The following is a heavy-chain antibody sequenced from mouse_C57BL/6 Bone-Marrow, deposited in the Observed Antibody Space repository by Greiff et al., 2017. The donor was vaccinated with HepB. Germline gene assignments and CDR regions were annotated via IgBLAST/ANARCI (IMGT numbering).Heavy chain of an antibody. Sequence: DVKLVESGGGLVQPGGSLKLSCAASGFTFSDYGMAWVRQAPRKGPEWVAFISNLAYSIYYADTVTGRFTISRENAKNTLYLEMSSLRSEDTAMYYCARCYYSNYGFAYWGQGTLVTVSA. CDR2: ISNLAYSI. D-gene: IGHD2-5*01. CDR1: GFTFSDYG. V-gene: IGHV5-15*01. J-gene: IGHJ3*01. CDR3: ARCYYSNYGFAY.